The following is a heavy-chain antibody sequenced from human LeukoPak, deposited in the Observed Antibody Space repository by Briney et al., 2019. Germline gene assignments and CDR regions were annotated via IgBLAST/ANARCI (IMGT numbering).Heavy chain of an antibody. D-gene: IGHD2-15*01. CDR1: GYTFTSYG. Sequence: ASVKVSCKASGYTFTSYGISWVRQAPGQGLEWMGWISAYNGNTNYAQKLQGRVTMTTDTSTSTAYMELRSLRSDDTAVYYCARAYCSGGSCYYYYYMDVWGKGTTVTVSS. CDR3: ARAYCSGGSCYYYYYMDV. J-gene: IGHJ6*03. CDR2: ISAYNGNT. V-gene: IGHV1-18*01.